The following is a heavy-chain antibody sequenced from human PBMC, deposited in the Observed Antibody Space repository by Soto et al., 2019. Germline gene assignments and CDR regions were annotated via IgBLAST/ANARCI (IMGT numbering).Heavy chain of an antibody. D-gene: IGHD3-10*01. CDR3: ARSYGSGSYLNFDY. CDR1: GYTFTSYA. CDR2: INAGNGNT. J-gene: IGHJ4*02. V-gene: IGHV1-3*01. Sequence: QVQLVQSGAEVKKPGASVKVSCKASGYTFTSYAMHWVRQAPGQRLEWMGWINAGNGNTKYSQKFQGRVTITRDTSASTAYMELSSLRSEDTAVYYCARSYGSGSYLNFDYWGQGTLVTVSS.